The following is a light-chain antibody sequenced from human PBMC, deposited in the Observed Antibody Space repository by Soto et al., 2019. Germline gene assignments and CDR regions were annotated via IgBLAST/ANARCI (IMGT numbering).Light chain of an antibody. CDR2: EGS. CDR1: SSDVGSYNL. Sequence: QSVLTQPASVSGSPGQSITISCTGTSSDVGSYNLVSWYQQHPGKAPKLMIYEGSKRPSGVSNRFSGSKSGNTASLTISGLHAEDGADYYCCSYAGSSTSGVVFGGGTKLTVL. J-gene: IGLJ2*01. CDR3: CSYAGSSTSGVV. V-gene: IGLV2-23*01.